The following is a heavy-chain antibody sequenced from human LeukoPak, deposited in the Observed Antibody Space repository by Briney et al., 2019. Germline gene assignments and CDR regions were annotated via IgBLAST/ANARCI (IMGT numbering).Heavy chain of an antibody. J-gene: IGHJ5*02. V-gene: IGHV4-34*01. Sequence: PSETLSLTCAVYGGSFSGYYWSWIRQPPGKGLEWIGEINHSGSTNYNPSLKSRVTISVDTSKNQFSLKLSSVTAADTAVYYCARCLAAAGSFGYNWFDPWGQGTLVTVSS. D-gene: IGHD6-13*01. CDR1: GGSFSGYY. CDR2: INHSGST. CDR3: ARCLAAAGSFGYNWFDP.